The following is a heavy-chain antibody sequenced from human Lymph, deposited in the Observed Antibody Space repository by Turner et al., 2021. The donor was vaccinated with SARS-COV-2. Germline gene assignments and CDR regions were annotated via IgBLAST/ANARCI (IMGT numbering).Heavy chain of an antibody. D-gene: IGHD6-25*01. CDR3: AKGDGYPPHGLLDP. V-gene: IGHV1-8*01. J-gene: IGHJ5*02. CDR2: MNPNSGYT. Sequence: QVQLVQSGAEVKKPGASVQVSCKASGYTFTSYDINWVRQATGQGLEWMGWMNPNSGYTGYAQKFQGRVTMTRNTSISTAYMELNSLTSDDTAVYYCAKGDGYPPHGLLDPWGQGTLVTVSS. CDR1: GYTFTSYD.